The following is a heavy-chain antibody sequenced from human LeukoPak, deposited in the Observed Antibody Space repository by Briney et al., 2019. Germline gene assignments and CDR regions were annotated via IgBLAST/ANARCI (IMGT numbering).Heavy chain of an antibody. D-gene: IGHD3-9*01. CDR3: ARRRYYDILAGYYQPYYFDC. CDR2: INNSGST. V-gene: IGHV4-34*01. Sequence: SETLSLTCALYGGSFSGYYWSCIRHPPGQGMECIGEINNSGSTNYNPSLKSRVTISVHTPKNQFSLNLSSVTAADTAVYYCARRRYYDILAGYYQPYYFDCWGEGTHVTLSP. J-gene: IGHJ4*02. CDR1: GGSFSGYY.